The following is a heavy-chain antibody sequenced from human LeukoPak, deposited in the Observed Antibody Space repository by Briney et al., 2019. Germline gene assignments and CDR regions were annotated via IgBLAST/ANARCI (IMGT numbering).Heavy chain of an antibody. D-gene: IGHD5-24*01. V-gene: IGHV4-34*01. J-gene: IGHJ4*02. CDR3: ARRAKRGPSDY. CDR1: GGSFSGYY. CDR2: INHSGST. Sequence: SETLPLTCAVYGGSFSGYYWSWIRQPPGKGLEWIGEINHSGSTNYNPSLMSRVTISVDTSKNQFSLKLSSVTAADTAMYYCARRAKRGPSDYWGQGTLVTVSS.